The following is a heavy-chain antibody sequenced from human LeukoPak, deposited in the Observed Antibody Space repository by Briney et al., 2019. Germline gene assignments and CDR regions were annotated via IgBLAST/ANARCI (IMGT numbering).Heavy chain of an antibody. CDR3: ARDRSFYSDPPLGEY. Sequence: ASVKVSCKASGYTFSNYGISWVRQAPGQGLEWMGWISAYNGNTNYARNLQGRVTMTTDTSTSTAYMELRSLRSDDTAVYYCARDRSFYSDPPLGEYWGQGTLVTVSS. CDR1: GYTFSNYG. CDR2: ISAYNGNT. V-gene: IGHV1-18*01. D-gene: IGHD3-16*01. J-gene: IGHJ4*02.